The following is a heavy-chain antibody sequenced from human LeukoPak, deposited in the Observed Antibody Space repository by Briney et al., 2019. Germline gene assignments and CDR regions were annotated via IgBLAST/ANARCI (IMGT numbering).Heavy chain of an antibody. CDR3: ARSRTGAGHFDY. CDR2: IYPGDSYT. Sequence: GESLKISCKGSGYTFNTYWIGWVRQLPGKGLEWRGIIYPGDSYTRYSPSFQGQVTISADKSINIAYLQWSSLKASDTAMYFCARSRTGAGHFDYWGQGTLVTVS. J-gene: IGHJ4*02. V-gene: IGHV5-51*01. CDR1: GYTFNTYW.